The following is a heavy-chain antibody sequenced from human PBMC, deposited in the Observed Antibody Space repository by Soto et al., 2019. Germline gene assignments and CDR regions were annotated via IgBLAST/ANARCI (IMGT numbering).Heavy chain of an antibody. D-gene: IGHD4-17*01. V-gene: IGHV3-7*05. CDR3: ARDVSPVTSSVYFAAFDI. CDR2: IRKDGSKT. Sequence: EVRLVESGGGLVQPGGSLRLSCAASGFTFSSDWMTWVRQAPGKGLEWVANIRKDGSKTSYLDSVRGRFAISRDNAQSSLYLQMDSLRAEDTSLYYFARDVSPVTSSVYFAAFDIGGQGTMVTVSS. J-gene: IGHJ3*02. CDR1: GFTFSSDW.